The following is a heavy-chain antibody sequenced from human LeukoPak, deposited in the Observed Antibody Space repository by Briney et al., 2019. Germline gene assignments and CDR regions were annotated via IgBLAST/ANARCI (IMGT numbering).Heavy chain of an antibody. J-gene: IGHJ4*02. CDR3: ASESYGDFRLDY. D-gene: IGHD4-17*01. Sequence: HPGGPLRLSCAASGFTFSSYGMHWVRQAPGKGLEWVAVIWYDGSNKYYADSVKGRFTISRDNSKNTLYLQMNSLRAEDTAVYYCASESYGDFRLDYWGQGTLVTVSS. V-gene: IGHV3-33*01. CDR1: GFTFSSYG. CDR2: IWYDGSNK.